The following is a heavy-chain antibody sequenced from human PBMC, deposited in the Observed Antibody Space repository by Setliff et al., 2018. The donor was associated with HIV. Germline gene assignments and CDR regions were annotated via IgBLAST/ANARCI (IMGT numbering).Heavy chain of an antibody. Sequence: GGSLRLSCAASGFTFSTFSMSWVRQAPGKGLEWVSSITSRSADIYYADSVKGRFTISRDNSKNTLYLQMNSLRAEETAVYYCARATKTPYSSSWSIPGAFDIWGQGTMVTVSS. CDR1: GFTFSTFS. CDR3: ARATKTPYSSSWSIPGAFDI. V-gene: IGHV3-21*04. CDR2: ITSRSADI. J-gene: IGHJ3*02. D-gene: IGHD6-13*01.